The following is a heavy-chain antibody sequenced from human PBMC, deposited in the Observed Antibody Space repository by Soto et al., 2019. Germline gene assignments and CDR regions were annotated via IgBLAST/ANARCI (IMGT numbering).Heavy chain of an antibody. J-gene: IGHJ6*02. CDR2: IIPIFGTA. D-gene: IGHD2-8*01. V-gene: IGHV1-69*06. CDR1: GGTFSSYA. Sequence: QVQLVQSGAEVKKPGSSVKVSCKASGGTFSSYAISWVRQAPGQGLEWMGGIIPIFGTANYAQKFQGRVTITADNSTSTAYMELSSLRSEDTAVYYCARDLNCTNGVCYDYYGMDVWGQGTTVTVSS. CDR3: ARDLNCTNGVCYDYYGMDV.